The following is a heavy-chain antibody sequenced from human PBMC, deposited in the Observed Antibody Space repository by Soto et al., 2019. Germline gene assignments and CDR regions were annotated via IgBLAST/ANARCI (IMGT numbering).Heavy chain of an antibody. V-gene: IGHV3-30-3*01. CDR3: ANSVVPAAAGYYYCYMDV. Sequence: GGSLRLSCAASGFTFSSYAMHWVRQAPGKGLEWVAVISYDGSNKYYADSVKGRFTISRDNSKNTLYLQMNSLRAEDTAVYYCANSVVPAAAGYYYCYMDVWGKGTTVTVSS. J-gene: IGHJ6*03. CDR2: ISYDGSNK. D-gene: IGHD2-2*01. CDR1: GFTFSSYA.